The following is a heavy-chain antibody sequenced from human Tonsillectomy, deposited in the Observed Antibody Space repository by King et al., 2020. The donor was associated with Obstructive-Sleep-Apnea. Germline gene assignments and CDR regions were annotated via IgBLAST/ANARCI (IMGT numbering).Heavy chain of an antibody. CDR2: ISYDGSNK. V-gene: IGHV3-30-3*01. Sequence: VQLVESGGGVVQPGRSLRLSCIASGFTFSSYAMHWVRQAPGKGLDWVAVISYDGSNKYYADSVKGRFTVSRDNSKNTLYLQVNSLRAEDTAVYYCARDSSSGWLFDSWGQGTLVTVSS. J-gene: IGHJ4*02. D-gene: IGHD6-19*01. CDR1: GFTFSSYA. CDR3: ARDSSSGWLFDS.